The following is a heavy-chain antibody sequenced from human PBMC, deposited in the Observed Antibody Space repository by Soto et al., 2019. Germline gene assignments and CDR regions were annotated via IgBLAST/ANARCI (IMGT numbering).Heavy chain of an antibody. CDR1: GGAFKNYA. V-gene: IGHV1-69*01. J-gene: IGHJ4*02. CDR3: ARDGGWLQPRTSFDY. CDR2: IIPIFGTA. Sequence: QVQLVQSGAEVKKPGSSVKVSCKASGGAFKNYAITWVRQAPGQGLEWVGGIIPIFGTANYAQGFQGRLTITADESTSSAYMELSSLRSEDTAGYYCARDGGWLQPRTSFDYWGQGTLVTVSS. D-gene: IGHD3-16*01.